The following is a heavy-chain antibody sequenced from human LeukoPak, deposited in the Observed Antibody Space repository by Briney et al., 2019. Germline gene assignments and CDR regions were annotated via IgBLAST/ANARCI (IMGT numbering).Heavy chain of an antibody. CDR3: TSKTYYYGSGSYD. CDR1: GFTFSNAW. D-gene: IGHD3-10*01. V-gene: IGHV3-15*01. CDR2: IKSKTDGGTT. J-gene: IGHJ4*02. Sequence: RPGGSLRLSRAASGFTFSNAWMSWVRQAPGKGLEWVGRIKSKTDGGTTDYAAPVKGRFTISRDDSKNTLYLQMNSLKTEDTAVYYCTSKTYYYGSGSYDWGQGTLVTVSS.